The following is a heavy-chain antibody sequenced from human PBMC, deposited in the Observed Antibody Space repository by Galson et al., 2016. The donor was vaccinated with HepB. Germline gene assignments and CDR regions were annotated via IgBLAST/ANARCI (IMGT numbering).Heavy chain of an antibody. V-gene: IGHV1-18*01. J-gene: IGHJ4*02. D-gene: IGHD5-12*01. Sequence: SVKVSCKASGYTFTSFDISWLRPAPGQGLEWIGWITGYNGNIKYAQKFQDRVTLTRDTSTSTAYMELRSLRSDDTAVYYCARWNGGYDEWGQGALVTVSS. CDR2: ITGYNGNI. CDR3: ARWNGGYDE. CDR1: GYTFTSFD.